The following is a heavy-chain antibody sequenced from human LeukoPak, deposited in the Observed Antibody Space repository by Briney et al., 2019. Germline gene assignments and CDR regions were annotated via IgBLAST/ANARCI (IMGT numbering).Heavy chain of an antibody. CDR1: GGSFSGYF. Sequence: PSETLSLTRRVYGGSFSGYFWIWFRQPPGKGLEWIGEINYSGSTNYNSSLKRRAIISVDTSKNQFSLKLTSVTAADTAVYFCAKYRYGYRGMDSWGQGTQVTVSS. CDR2: INYSGST. J-gene: IGHJ4*02. V-gene: IGHV4-34*01. CDR3: AKYRYGYRGMDS. D-gene: IGHD5-18*01.